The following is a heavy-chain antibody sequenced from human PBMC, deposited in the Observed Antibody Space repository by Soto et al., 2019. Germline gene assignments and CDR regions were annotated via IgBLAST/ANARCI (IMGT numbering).Heavy chain of an antibody. CDR2: IYSGGST. CDR1: GFTVSSNY. J-gene: IGHJ6*02. D-gene: IGHD2-2*02. CDR3: ARDGYCSSTSCYTLYYYYGMDV. Sequence: EVQLVESGGGLVQPGGSLRLSCAASGFTVSSNYMSWVRQAPGKGLEWVSVIYSGGSTYYADSVKGRFTISRDNSKNTLYLQMNSLRAEDTAVYYCARDGYCSSTSCYTLYYYYGMDVWGQGTTVTVSS. V-gene: IGHV3-66*01.